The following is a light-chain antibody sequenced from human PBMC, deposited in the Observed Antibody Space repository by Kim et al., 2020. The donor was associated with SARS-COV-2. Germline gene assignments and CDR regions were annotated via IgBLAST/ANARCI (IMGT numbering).Light chain of an antibody. Sequence: SASVGDRVTITCRASQAIRKYVAWYQQRPGKIPKLPIHAVSTLQSGVPSRFSGGGSGTDFTLTIRGLQPEDVATYYCQTYDTVPYNFGQGTRLEI. V-gene: IGKV1-27*01. CDR3: QTYDTVPYN. J-gene: IGKJ2*01. CDR2: AVS. CDR1: QAIRKY.